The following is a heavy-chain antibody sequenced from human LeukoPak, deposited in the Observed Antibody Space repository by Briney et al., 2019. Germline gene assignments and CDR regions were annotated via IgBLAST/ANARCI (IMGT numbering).Heavy chain of an antibody. J-gene: IGHJ6*02. V-gene: IGHV3-7*01. CDR3: ARAGYSSGWYHADYYYGMDV. CDR2: IKQGGSEK. CDR1: GFTFSSYW. D-gene: IGHD6-19*01. Sequence: QTGGSLRLSCAASGFTFSSYWMSWVRQAPGKGLEWVANIKQGGSEKYYVDSVKGRFTISRDNAKNSLYLQMNSLRAEDTAVYYCARAGYSSGWYHADYYYGMDVWGQGTTVTVSS.